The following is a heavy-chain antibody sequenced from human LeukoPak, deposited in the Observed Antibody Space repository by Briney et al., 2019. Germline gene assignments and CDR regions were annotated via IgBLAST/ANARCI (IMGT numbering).Heavy chain of an antibody. D-gene: IGHD5-12*01. CDR1: GGSISGYF. Sequence: PSETLSLTCTVSGGSISGYFWGWIRQPAGKGLEWIGRIYSSGSNNYNPSLKSRVTMSLDTSKNHLSLNLSSVTAADTAVYYCAREPTSGREPTSGRPLDYWGQGTLVTVSS. J-gene: IGHJ4*02. CDR3: AREPTSGREPTSGRPLDY. CDR2: IYSSGSN. V-gene: IGHV4-4*07.